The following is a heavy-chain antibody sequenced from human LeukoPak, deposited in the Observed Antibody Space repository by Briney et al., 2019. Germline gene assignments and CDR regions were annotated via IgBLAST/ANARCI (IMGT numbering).Heavy chain of an antibody. Sequence: GGSQRLSCAASGFTFSRYDMHWVRQAPGKGLEWVAVISDDGSKKDYADSVKGRFTISRDNSKNTLYLQMNSLRAEDTAVYYCVLGHYGGLFDNWGQGTLVTVSS. V-gene: IGHV3-30-3*01. J-gene: IGHJ4*02. D-gene: IGHD4-23*01. CDR2: ISDDGSKK. CDR1: GFTFSRYD. CDR3: VLGHYGGLFDN.